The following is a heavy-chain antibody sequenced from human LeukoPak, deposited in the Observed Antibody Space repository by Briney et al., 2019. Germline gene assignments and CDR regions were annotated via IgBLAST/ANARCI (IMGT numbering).Heavy chain of an antibody. CDR3: AREDYSSGNPTIDH. Sequence: PGGSLRLSCVASGFRFSGYVMKWVRQAPGKGLEWVSTISMSSSYMYYADSVRGRFTIFRDNAKNSLFLQMTSLRAEDAAVYYCAREDYSSGNPTIDHWGQGTLVTVSS. D-gene: IGHD3-10*01. CDR2: ISMSSSYM. J-gene: IGHJ4*02. V-gene: IGHV3-21*01. CDR1: GFRFSGYV.